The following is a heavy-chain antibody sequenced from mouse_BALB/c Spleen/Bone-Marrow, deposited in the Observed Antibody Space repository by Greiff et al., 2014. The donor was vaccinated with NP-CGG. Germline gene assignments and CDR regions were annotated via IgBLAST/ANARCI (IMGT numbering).Heavy chain of an antibody. D-gene: IGHD2-3*01. V-gene: IGHV1-18*01. J-gene: IGHJ3*01. Sequence: EVQLQQSGPELVKPGASMKISCKASGYSFTGYTMNWVKQSHGKNLEWIGLINPYDGGTSYNQKFKVKATLTVDKSSSTAYMEFLSLTSEDSAVYYCAGEGGYDGYYPLAYWGQGTLVTVSA. CDR1: GYSFTGYT. CDR2: INPYDGGT. CDR3: AGEGGYDGYYPLAY.